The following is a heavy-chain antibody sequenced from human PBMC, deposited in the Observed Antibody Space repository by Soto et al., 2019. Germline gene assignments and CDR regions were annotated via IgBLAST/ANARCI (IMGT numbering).Heavy chain of an antibody. D-gene: IGHD5-18*01. J-gene: IGHJ4*02. CDR2: IYWDDDK. V-gene: IGHV2-5*02. Sequence: SGPTLVNPTQTLTLTCTFSGFSLSTTGVGVGWIRQPPGKALEWLALIYWDDDKRYSPSLKSRLTITKDTSKNQVVLTMTNMDPVDTAAYYCAHRQEYSYGTFFDYWGQGTLVTVSS. CDR1: GFSLSTTGVG. CDR3: AHRQEYSYGTFFDY.